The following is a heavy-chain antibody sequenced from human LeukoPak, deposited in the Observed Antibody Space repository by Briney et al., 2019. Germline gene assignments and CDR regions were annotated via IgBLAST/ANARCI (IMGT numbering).Heavy chain of an antibody. V-gene: IGHV1-2*02. CDR3: ARAAAGAETNWFDP. CDR2: INPNSGGT. Sequence: ASVKVSCKASGYTFTDYLINWVRQAPGQGLEWMGWINPNSGGTNYAQKFQGRVTMTRDTSISTAYMELSRLRSDDTAVYYCARAAAGAETNWFDPWGQGTLVTASS. J-gene: IGHJ5*02. CDR1: GYTFTDYL. D-gene: IGHD2-2*01.